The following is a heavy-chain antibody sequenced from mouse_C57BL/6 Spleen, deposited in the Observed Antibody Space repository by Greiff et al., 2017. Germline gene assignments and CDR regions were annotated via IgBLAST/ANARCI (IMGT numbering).Heavy chain of an antibody. J-gene: IGHJ2*01. CDR3: AREAGSLGYFDY. V-gene: IGHV1-82*01. CDR2: IYPGDGDT. CDR1: GYAFSSSW. Sequence: QVQLQQSGPELVKPGASVKISCKASGYAFSSSWMNWVKQRPGKGLEWIGRIYPGDGDTNYNGKFKGKATLTADKSSSTAYMQLSSLTSEDSAVYFCAREAGSLGYFDYWGQGTTLTVSS. D-gene: IGHD4-1*01.